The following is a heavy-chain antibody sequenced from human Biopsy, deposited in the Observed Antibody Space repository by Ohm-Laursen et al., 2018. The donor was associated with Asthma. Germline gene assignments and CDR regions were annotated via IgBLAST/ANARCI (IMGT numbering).Heavy chain of an antibody. CDR2: IASSSSYI. D-gene: IGHD7-27*01. CDR1: GFAVSRDH. CDR3: ARDAPTGGYIDY. Sequence: SLRLSYAASGFAVSRDHMFWVRQAPGKGLEWVSSIASSSSYIFYADSVKGRFTISRDNPRNSLYLQMNSLRAEDTAVYYCARDAPTGGYIDYWGLGTLVTVSS. J-gene: IGHJ4*02. V-gene: IGHV3-21*01.